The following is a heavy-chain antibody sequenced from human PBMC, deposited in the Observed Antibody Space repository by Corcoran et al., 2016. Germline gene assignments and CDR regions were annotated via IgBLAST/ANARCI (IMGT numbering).Heavy chain of an antibody. CDR3: TTEYLTTPFDY. CDR1: GFTFSNAW. V-gene: IGHV3-15*01. CDR2: IKSKTDGGTT. Sequence: EVQLVESGGGLVKPGGSLRLSCAASGFTFSNAWMSWVRQAPGKGLELVGRIKSKTDGGTTDYDAPVKGRFPISRDDSKNTLDLQMNSLKTEDTAVYYCTTEYLTTPFDYWGQGTLVTVSS. J-gene: IGHJ4*02. D-gene: IGHD1-1*01.